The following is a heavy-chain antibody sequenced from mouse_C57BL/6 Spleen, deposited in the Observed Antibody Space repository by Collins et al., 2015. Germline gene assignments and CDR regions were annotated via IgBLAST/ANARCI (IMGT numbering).Heavy chain of an antibody. V-gene: IGHV9-2-1*01. J-gene: IGHJ4*01. CDR3: ARRYGNYEAMDY. CDR2: INTETGEP. D-gene: IGHD2-1*01. CDR1: GYTFTDYS. Sequence: QIQLVQSGPELKKPGETVKISCKASGYTFTDYSMHWVKQAPGKGLKWMGWINTETGEPTYADDFKGRFAFSLETSASTAYLQINNLKSEDTATYFCARRYGNYEAMDYWGQGTSVTVSS.